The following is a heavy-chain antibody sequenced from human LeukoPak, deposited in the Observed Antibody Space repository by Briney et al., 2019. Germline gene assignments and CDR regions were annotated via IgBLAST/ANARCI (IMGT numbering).Heavy chain of an antibody. CDR3: ARGDPRSVYYGPTN. CDR1: GFTFSSYA. J-gene: IGHJ4*02. CDR2: ISYDGSNK. D-gene: IGHD3-9*01. V-gene: IGHV3-30-3*01. Sequence: GGSLRLSCAASGFTFSSYAMRWVRQAPGKGLEWVAVISYDGSNKYYADSVKGRFTISRDNSKNTLYLQMNSLRAEDTAVYYCARGDPRSVYYGPTNWGQGTLVTVSS.